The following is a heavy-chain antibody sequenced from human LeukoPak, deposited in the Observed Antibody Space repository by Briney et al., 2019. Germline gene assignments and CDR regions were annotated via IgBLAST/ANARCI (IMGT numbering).Heavy chain of an antibody. Sequence: PGGSLRFSCAASGFTFSSYWMSWVRQAPGKGLEWVANIKQDGSEKYYVDSVKGRFTISRDNAKNSLYLQMNSLRAEDTAVYYCARAGSGRSPDWFNPWGQGTLVTVSS. CDR1: GFTFSSYW. V-gene: IGHV3-7*01. D-gene: IGHD1-26*01. J-gene: IGHJ5*02. CDR2: IKQDGSEK. CDR3: ARAGSGRSPDWFNP.